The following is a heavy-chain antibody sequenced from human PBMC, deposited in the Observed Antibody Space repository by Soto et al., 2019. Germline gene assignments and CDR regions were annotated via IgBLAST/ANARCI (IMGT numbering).Heavy chain of an antibody. CDR3: AMLNCLEWRQVVDY. CDR1: GFTFSNFA. V-gene: IGHV3-23*01. J-gene: IGHJ4*02. D-gene: IGHD3-3*01. Sequence: EVQLLESGGGLVQPGGSLRLSCAASGFTFSNFAMSWVRQAPGKGLEWVSAITGSGGSTYYADSVEGRFTISSDNSKNKLYLQVNTLRAEDTAVYYCAMLNCLEWRQVVDYWGQGTLVTVSS. CDR2: ITGSGGST.